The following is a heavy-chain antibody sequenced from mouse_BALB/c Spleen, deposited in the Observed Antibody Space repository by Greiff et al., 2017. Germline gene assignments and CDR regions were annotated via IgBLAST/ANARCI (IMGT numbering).Heavy chain of an antibody. CDR3: AREGAYGNNFDY. D-gene: IGHD2-1*01. Sequence: QVQLQQSGPELVKPGASVKISCKASGYAFSSSWMNWVKQRPGQGLEWIGRIYPGDGDTNYNGKFKGKATLTADKSSSTAYMQLSSLTSVDSAVYFCAREGAYGNNFDYWGQGTTLTVSS. CDR1: GYAFSSSW. CDR2: IYPGDGDT. J-gene: IGHJ2*01. V-gene: IGHV1-82*01.